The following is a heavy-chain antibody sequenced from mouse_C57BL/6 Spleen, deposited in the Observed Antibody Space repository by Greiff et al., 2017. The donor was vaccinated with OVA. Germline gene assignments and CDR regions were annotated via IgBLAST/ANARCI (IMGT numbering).Heavy chain of an antibody. V-gene: IGHV2-2*01. Sequence: QVQLKESGPGLVQPSQSLSITCTVSGFSLTSSGVHWVRQSPGKGLEWLGVIWSGGSTDYNAAFISRLSISKDNSKSQVFFKMNSLQADDTAIYYCARESNDYDYENYYAMDYWGQGTSVTVSS. D-gene: IGHD2-4*01. J-gene: IGHJ4*01. CDR2: IWSGGST. CDR3: ARESNDYDYENYYAMDY. CDR1: GFSLTSSG.